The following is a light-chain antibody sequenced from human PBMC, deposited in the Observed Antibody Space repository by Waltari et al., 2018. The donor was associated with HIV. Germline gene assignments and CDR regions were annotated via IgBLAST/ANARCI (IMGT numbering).Light chain of an antibody. CDR3: QQYNSFTWT. CDR2: KAS. Sequence: DIQMTQSPSTLSASVGDRVTITCRARQSISSWLAWYQQKPGKAPKLLIYKASSLESGVPSRFSGSGSGTEFTLTISSLQPDDFATDYCQQYNSFTWTFGQGTKVEIK. J-gene: IGKJ1*01. CDR1: QSISSW. V-gene: IGKV1-5*03.